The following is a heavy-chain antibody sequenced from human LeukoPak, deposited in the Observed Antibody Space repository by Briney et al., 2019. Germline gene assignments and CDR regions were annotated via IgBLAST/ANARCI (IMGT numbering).Heavy chain of an antibody. D-gene: IGHD2-2*01. Sequence: SVKVSCKASGYTFTGYYMHWVRQAPGQGLEWMGWINPNSGGTNYAQKFQGRVTMTRDTSISTAYMELSRLRSDDTAVYYCAREGAYCSSTSCPRTSYYMDVWGKGTTVTVSS. CDR1: GYTFTGYY. CDR2: INPNSGGT. V-gene: IGHV1-2*02. J-gene: IGHJ6*03. CDR3: AREGAYCSSTSCPRTSYYMDV.